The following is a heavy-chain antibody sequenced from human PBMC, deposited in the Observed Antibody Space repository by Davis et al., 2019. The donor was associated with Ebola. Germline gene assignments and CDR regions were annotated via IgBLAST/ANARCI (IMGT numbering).Heavy chain of an antibody. J-gene: IGHJ4*02. V-gene: IGHV1-46*01. D-gene: IGHD1-26*01. CDR2: INPSGGST. CDR1: GYTFTSYY. CDR3: AREGGSYGVVDY. Sequence: ASVTVSCKASGYTFTSYYMHLVRHPPAQALEWMGIINPSGGSTSYAQKFQGRVTMTRDTSTSTVYMELSSLRSEDTAVYYCAREGGSYGVVDYWGQGTLVTVSS.